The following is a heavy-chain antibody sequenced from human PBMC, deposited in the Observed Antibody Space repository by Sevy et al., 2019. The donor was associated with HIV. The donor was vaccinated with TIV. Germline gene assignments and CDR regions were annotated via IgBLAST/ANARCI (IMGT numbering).Heavy chain of an antibody. Sequence: ASVKVSCKVSGYTLTELSMHWVRQVPGKGLEWMGTFDPEDDEKIYAQKFQGRVTMTEDTSTDTAYMELSRLRSEDTAVYYCATTKDYYDTSGYPFDSWGQGTLVTVSS. CDR2: FDPEDDEK. D-gene: IGHD3-22*01. J-gene: IGHJ4*02. V-gene: IGHV1-24*01. CDR3: ATTKDYYDTSGYPFDS. CDR1: GYTLTELS.